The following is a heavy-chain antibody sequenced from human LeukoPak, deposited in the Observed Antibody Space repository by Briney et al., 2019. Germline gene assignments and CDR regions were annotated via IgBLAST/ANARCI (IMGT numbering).Heavy chain of an antibody. Sequence: GGSLRLSCAASGFTFSSYGMHWVRQAPGKGLEWVAFIRYDGSNKYYADSVKGRFTISRDNSKNTLYLQMNSLRAEDTAVYYCAKERDTAMVTIDYWGQGTLITVSS. V-gene: IGHV3-30*02. CDR3: AKERDTAMVTIDY. J-gene: IGHJ4*02. CDR1: GFTFSSYG. D-gene: IGHD5-18*01. CDR2: IRYDGSNK.